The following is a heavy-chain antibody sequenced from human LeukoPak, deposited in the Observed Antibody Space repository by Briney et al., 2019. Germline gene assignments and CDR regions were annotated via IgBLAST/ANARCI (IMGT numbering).Heavy chain of an antibody. Sequence: SETLSLTCAVYGGSFSRYYWSWLRQSPGKGLEWIAEIDHRGDTNYNPSVKSRVTISVDTSKNQFSLKVRSLSAADTAVYYCARGATISETGYFDFWGQGTLVTVSS. CDR1: GGSFSRYY. CDR3: ARGATISETGYFDF. D-gene: IGHD5-24*01. V-gene: IGHV4-34*01. CDR2: IDHRGDT. J-gene: IGHJ4*03.